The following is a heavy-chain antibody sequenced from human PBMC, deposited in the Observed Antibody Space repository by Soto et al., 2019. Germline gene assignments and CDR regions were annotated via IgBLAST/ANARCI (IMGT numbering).Heavy chain of an antibody. CDR2: MNPNSGNT. Sequence: ASVKVSCKASGYTFTSYDINWVRQATGQGLEWMGWMNPNSGNTGYAQKFQGRVTMTRNTSISTAYMELSSLRSEDTAVYYCARTPGIAAARYYYGMDVWGQGTTGTVSS. D-gene: IGHD6-13*01. V-gene: IGHV1-8*01. CDR3: ARTPGIAAARYYYGMDV. J-gene: IGHJ6*02. CDR1: GYTFTSYD.